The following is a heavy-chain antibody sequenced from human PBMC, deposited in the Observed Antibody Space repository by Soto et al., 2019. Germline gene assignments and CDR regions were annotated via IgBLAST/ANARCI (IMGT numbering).Heavy chain of an antibody. Sequence: ASETLSLTCTVSGGSISSGSYYWGWIRQPPGKGLEWIGSIYYSGSTYYNPSLKSRVTMSVDTSKNQFSLSLSSVTAADTAVYYCARQKYYDVLSGYSKNWFDPWGQGTLVTVSS. CDR1: GGSISSGSYY. CDR2: IYYSGST. J-gene: IGHJ5*02. CDR3: ARQKYYDVLSGYSKNWFDP. D-gene: IGHD3-3*01. V-gene: IGHV4-39*01.